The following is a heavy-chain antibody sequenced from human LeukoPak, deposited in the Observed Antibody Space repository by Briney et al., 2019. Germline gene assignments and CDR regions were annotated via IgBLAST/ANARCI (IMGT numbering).Heavy chain of an antibody. CDR2: ISYDGSNK. V-gene: IGHV3-30*19. CDR3: ARESPYYYDSSGYYRDAFDI. D-gene: IGHD3-22*01. CDR1: GFTFSNYG. J-gene: IGHJ3*02. Sequence: GGSLRLSCAASGFTFSNYGIHWVRQAPGKGLEWVAVISYDGSNKYYADSVKGRFTISRDNSKNTLYLQMNSLRAEDTAVYYCARESPYYYDSSGYYRDAFDIWGQGTMVTVSS.